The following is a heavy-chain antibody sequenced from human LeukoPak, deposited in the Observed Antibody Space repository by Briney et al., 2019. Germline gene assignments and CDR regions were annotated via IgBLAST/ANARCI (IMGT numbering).Heavy chain of an antibody. CDR2: INSDGSST. D-gene: IGHD6-13*01. CDR1: GFTFSSYW. V-gene: IGHV3-74*01. Sequence: PGGSLRLSCAASGFTFSSYWMHWVRQAPGRGLVWVSRINSDGSSTSYADSVKGRFTISRDNAKNTLYLQMNSLRAEDTAVYYCARLYSSRWYAMDKYYFDYWGQGTLVTVSS. CDR3: ARLYSSRWYAMDKYYFDY. J-gene: IGHJ4*02.